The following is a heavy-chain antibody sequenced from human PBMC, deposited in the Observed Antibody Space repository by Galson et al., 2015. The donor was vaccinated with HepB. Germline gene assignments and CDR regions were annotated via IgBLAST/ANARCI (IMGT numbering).Heavy chain of an antibody. CDR3: ARGGGGTYYDAFDI. V-gene: IGHV3-74*01. CDR2: INSDGSSR. J-gene: IGHJ3*02. CDR1: GFSFSSDW. D-gene: IGHD1-26*01. Sequence: SLRLSCAASGFSFSSDWMHWVRQAPGKGLVWVSRINSDGSSRSYADSVKGRFTISRDNAKNTLYLQMNSLRAEDTAVYYCARGGGGTYYDAFDIWGQGTMVTVSS.